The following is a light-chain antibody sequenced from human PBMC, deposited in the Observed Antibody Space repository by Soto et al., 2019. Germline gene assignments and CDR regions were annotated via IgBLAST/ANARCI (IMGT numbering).Light chain of an antibody. V-gene: IGKV3-20*01. Sequence: EIVMTQSPATLSVSPGERATLSCRASQSVSSNLAWYQQKPGQAPRLLIYGTSSRATGIPDRFSGSGSGTDFTLTINGLEPEDFAMYFCQQYGSSPWTFGQGTKVDIK. J-gene: IGKJ1*01. CDR2: GTS. CDR1: QSVSSN. CDR3: QQYGSSPWT.